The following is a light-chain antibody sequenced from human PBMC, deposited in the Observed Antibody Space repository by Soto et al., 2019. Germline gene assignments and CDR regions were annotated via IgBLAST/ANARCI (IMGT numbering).Light chain of an antibody. V-gene: IGKV3-15*01. CDR2: GAS. CDR3: QHYSDWPLT. Sequence: EIVMTQTPATLSVSPGEGGTLSCRASHGIGTALAWYQQKPGQTPRLLMYGASIRATGVPARFSGSASGTEFTLTITSLQSEDFAVYYCQHYSDWPLTFGGGTKVESK. J-gene: IGKJ4*01. CDR1: HGIGTA.